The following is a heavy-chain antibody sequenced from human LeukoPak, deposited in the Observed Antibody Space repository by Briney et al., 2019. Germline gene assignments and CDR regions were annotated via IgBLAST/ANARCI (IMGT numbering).Heavy chain of an antibody. CDR1: GFTFSSYC. V-gene: IGHV3-74*01. D-gene: IGHD3-22*01. CDR3: AENYYDSSGYFGY. J-gene: IGHJ4*02. CDR2: INSDGSRT. Sequence: GGSLRLSCAASGFTFSSYCMHWVRQAPGKGLVWVSRINSDGSRTSYADSVKGRFTISRDNAKNTLHLQMNSLRGEDTAVYYCAENYYDSSGYFGYWGQGTLVTVSS.